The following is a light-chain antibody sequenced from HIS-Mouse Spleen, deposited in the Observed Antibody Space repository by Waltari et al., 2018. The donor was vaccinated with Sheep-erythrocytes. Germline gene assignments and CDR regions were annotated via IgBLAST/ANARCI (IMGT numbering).Light chain of an antibody. Sequence: DIELTKSPSFLSASVWDRVTITCRASQGISSYLAWYQQKPGKDPKLRIYAASTLQSGGQSRFSGSGSGTEFNLTISSLQTEDFATYSCQQLNSYPFTFGPGTKVDIK. J-gene: IGKJ3*01. CDR2: AAS. V-gene: IGKV1-9*01. CDR3: QQLNSYPFT. CDR1: QGISSY.